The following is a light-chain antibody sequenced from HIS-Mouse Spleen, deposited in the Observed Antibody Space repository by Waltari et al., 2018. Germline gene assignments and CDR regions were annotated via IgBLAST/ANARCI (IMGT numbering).Light chain of an antibody. CDR1: SSDVGGYNY. CDR2: EVS. CDR3: SSYTSSSTLV. V-gene: IGLV2-14*01. Sequence: QSALTQPASVSGSPGQSITISCTGTSSDVGGYNYVSWYQQHPGKAPKLMLYEVSKRASGVSNRFSGSKSGNTASLTISGLQAEDEADYYCSSYTSSSTLVFGGGTKLTVL. J-gene: IGLJ3*02.